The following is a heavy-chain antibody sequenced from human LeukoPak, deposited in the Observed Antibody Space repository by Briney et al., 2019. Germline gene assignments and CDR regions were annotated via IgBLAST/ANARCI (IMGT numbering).Heavy chain of an antibody. J-gene: IGHJ4*02. V-gene: IGHV4-30-4*08. Sequence: PSETLSLTCTVSGGSISSSSYYWGWIRQPPGKGLEWIGYIYYSESTYYNPSLQSRVTISVGTSKNQFSLKLSSVTAADTAVYYCARASTYYDFWSGYLWGQGTLVTVSS. CDR1: GGSISSSSYY. CDR3: ARASTYYDFWSGYL. CDR2: IYYSEST. D-gene: IGHD3-3*01.